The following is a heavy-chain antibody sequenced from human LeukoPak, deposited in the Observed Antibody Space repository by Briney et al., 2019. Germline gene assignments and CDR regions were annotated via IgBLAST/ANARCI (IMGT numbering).Heavy chain of an antibody. CDR2: IRYDGSNK. Sequence: PGGSLRLSCAASGFTFSSYGMHWVRQAPGKGLEWVAFIRYDGSNKYYADSVKGRFTISRDNSKNMLYLQMNSLGTGDTAVYYCAKDRWGAVASFDYWGQGTLVTVSS. J-gene: IGHJ4*02. CDR1: GFTFSSYG. V-gene: IGHV3-30*02. CDR3: AKDRWGAVASFDY. D-gene: IGHD6-19*01.